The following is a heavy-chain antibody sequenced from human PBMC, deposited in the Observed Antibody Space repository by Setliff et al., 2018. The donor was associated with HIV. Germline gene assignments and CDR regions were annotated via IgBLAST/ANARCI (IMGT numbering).Heavy chain of an antibody. D-gene: IGHD4-17*01. Sequence: GGSLRLSCEASGFTFSIYNMNWVRQAPGKGLEWVSYISTSGSTIYYADSVKGRFTISRDNGKKSLYLQMDSLRDEDTTVYYCAREKFENGDSEFVSTFDSWGQGTLVTVSS. V-gene: IGHV3-48*02. CDR3: AREKFENGDSEFVSTFDS. CDR2: ISTSGSTI. CDR1: GFTFSIYN. J-gene: IGHJ4*02.